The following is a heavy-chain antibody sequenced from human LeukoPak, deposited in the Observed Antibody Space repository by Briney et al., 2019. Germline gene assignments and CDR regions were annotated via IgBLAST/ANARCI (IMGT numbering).Heavy chain of an antibody. CDR2: IYYSGST. Sequence: SQTLSLTCTVSGGSISSGSYYWGWIRQPPGKGLEWIGSIYYSGSTYYNPSLKSRVTISVDTSKNQFSLKLSSVTAADTAVYYCARSRYFDWTKSENFDYWGQGTLVTVSS. CDR1: GGSISSGSYY. J-gene: IGHJ4*02. D-gene: IGHD3-9*01. CDR3: ARSRYFDWTKSENFDY. V-gene: IGHV4-39*07.